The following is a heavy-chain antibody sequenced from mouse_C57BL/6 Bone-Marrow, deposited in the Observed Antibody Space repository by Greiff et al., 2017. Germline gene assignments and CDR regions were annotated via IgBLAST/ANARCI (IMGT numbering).Heavy chain of an antibody. V-gene: IGHV1-69*01. J-gene: IGHJ2*01. CDR2: IDPSDSYT. CDR3: ARDELNWDYFDY. CDR1: GYTFTSYW. Sequence: QVQLQQPGAELVMPGASVKLSCKASGYTFTSYWMHWVKQRPGQGLEWIGEIDPSDSYTNYNQKFKGKSTLTVDKSSSAAYMQLSSLKSEDSAVYYGARDELNWDYFDYWGQGTTLTVSS. D-gene: IGHD4-1*01.